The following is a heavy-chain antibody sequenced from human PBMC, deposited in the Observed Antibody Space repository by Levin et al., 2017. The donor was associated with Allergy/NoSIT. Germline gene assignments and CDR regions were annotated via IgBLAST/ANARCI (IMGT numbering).Heavy chain of an antibody. CDR2: INWNRDKI. CDR1: GFTFGDYA. V-gene: IGHV3-9*01. J-gene: IGHJ4*02. Sequence: LSLTCAASGFTFGDYAMHWVRQAPGTGLELVSGINWNRDKIGYADSVRARFTISRDNAKNYLYLQMNSLGPADTALYYCAKGLNWGAPNTFDYWGQGTLVTVSS. D-gene: IGHD7-27*01. CDR3: AKGLNWGAPNTFDY.